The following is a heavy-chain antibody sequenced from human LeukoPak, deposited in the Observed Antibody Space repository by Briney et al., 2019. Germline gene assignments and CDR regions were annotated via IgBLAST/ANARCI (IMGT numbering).Heavy chain of an antibody. Sequence: PGGSLRLSCAASGFTFSTYSMNWVRQTPGKGLEWVSYISGSGGRIDYADSVRGRFTISRDNAKNSLYLQMNSLRAEDTAVYYCARMNYVSSGWGAPFDYWGQGTLVTVSS. V-gene: IGHV3-48*04. CDR1: GFTFSTYS. D-gene: IGHD1-7*01. CDR3: ARMNYVSSGWGAPFDY. J-gene: IGHJ4*02. CDR2: ISGSGGRI.